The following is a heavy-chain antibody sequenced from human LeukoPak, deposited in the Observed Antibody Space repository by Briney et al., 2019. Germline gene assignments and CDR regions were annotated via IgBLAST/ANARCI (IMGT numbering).Heavy chain of an antibody. D-gene: IGHD1-26*01. CDR1: GFGFSNYA. Sequence: GGSLRLSCAASGFGFSNYAMSWVRQAPGKGLEWVSGISGSGGSTYYADSVKGRLPISRDNSKKMMYLQMNSLRAEATAVYYCAKVIVGATGRDYWGPGTLVTVSS. J-gene: IGHJ4*02. CDR3: AKVIVGATGRDY. CDR2: ISGSGGST. V-gene: IGHV3-23*01.